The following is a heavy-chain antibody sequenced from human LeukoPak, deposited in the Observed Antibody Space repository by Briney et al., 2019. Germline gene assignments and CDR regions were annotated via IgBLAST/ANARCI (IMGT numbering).Heavy chain of an antibody. V-gene: IGHV1-69*13. CDR3: ARTYYYDSSGYYYPFDY. CDR2: IIPIFGTA. CDR1: GGTFSSYA. D-gene: IGHD3-22*01. J-gene: IGHJ4*02. Sequence: ASVKVSCKASGGTFSSYAISWVRQAPGQGLEWMGGIIPIFGTANYAQKFQGRVTITADESTSTAYMELSSLRSEDTAVYYCARTYYYDSSGYYYPFDYWGQGTLVTVS.